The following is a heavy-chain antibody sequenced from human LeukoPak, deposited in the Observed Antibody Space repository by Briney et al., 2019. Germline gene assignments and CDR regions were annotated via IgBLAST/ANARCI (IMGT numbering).Heavy chain of an antibody. D-gene: IGHD3-3*01. CDR3: ARDLTISVYNRFDP. V-gene: IGHV4-4*07. J-gene: IGHJ5*02. CDR2: IYTRVSA. Sequence: PSETLSHTPTVPGGSLSRYYWSWIRQPPREGLEWIGRIYTRVSANYNPSPKSRVTISVDTSKNQFPRNWSSVTSAHRAGHYCARDLTISVYNRFDPWGQGTLVTVSS. CDR1: GGSLSRYY.